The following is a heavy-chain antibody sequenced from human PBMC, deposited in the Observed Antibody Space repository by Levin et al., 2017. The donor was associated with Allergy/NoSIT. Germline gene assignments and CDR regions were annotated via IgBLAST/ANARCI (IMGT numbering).Heavy chain of an antibody. J-gene: IGHJ5*02. D-gene: IGHD3-10*02. CDR3: AREDYVRSAVGWRFDP. CDR2: IYYTGAT. Sequence: SETLSLTCTVSGGSISSGSYYWAWIRRPPGTGLEWIGSIYYTGATYYSPSLNSRVAISVDTSKNRFSLNLNSVTAADTAVYYCAREDYVRSAVGWRFDPWSQGTLVTVSS. V-gene: IGHV4-39*07. CDR1: GGSISSGSYY.